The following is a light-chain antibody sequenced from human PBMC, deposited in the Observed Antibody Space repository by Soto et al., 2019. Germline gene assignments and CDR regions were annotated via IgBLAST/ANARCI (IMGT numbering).Light chain of an antibody. CDR2: GAS. J-gene: IGKJ1*01. CDR1: QGIGST. CDR3: LQYDDWHRT. V-gene: IGKV3-15*01. Sequence: EIVMTQSPATLSVSPGERATLSCRASQGIGSTLAWYQQKPGQTPRLLIYGASTRATGVPARFSGSGSGTDFTLTISSLQSEDFAVYYCLQYDDWHRTFGQGTKVDIK.